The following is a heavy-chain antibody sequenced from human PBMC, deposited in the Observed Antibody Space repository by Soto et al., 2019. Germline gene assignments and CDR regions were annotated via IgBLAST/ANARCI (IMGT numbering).Heavy chain of an antibody. CDR2: IWHDGDVK. CDR3: ARRKKDVVEVPAFNLRYFYYYMDV. D-gene: IGHD2-2*01. J-gene: IGHJ6*03. V-gene: IGHV3-33*01. Sequence: QVNVVESGGGVVQPGRSLRLACEASGFSLTTYGVHWVRQAPGRGLEWVAVIWHDGDVKDYADSVKGRFTISRDESKNTAYLQMNSLRAEDTAIYFCARRKKDVVEVPAFNLRYFYYYMDVWGKGTSVTVSS. CDR1: GFSLTTYG.